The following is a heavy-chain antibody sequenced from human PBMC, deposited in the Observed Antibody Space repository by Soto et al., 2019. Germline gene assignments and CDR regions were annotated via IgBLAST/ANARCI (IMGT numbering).Heavy chain of an antibody. J-gene: IGHJ3*02. V-gene: IGHV3-33*01. Sequence: GGSLRLSCGTSGFTFSSYGMHWVRQAPGKGLEWVALIWYDGSNKYYADSVKGRFTISRHNSLNRLYLQMNSLRTEDTAVYYCAHPRGYGVFDAYDIWGQGAMVTVSS. CDR3: AHPRGYGVFDAYDI. CDR1: GFTFSSYG. D-gene: IGHD4-17*01. CDR2: IWYDGSNK.